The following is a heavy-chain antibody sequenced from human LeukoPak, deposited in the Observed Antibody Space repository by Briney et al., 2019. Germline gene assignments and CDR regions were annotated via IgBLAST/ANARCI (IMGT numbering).Heavy chain of an antibody. J-gene: IGHJ5*02. CDR3: ARVIVPNWFDP. V-gene: IGHV1-8*01. CDR1: GYTFTSYE. Sequence: ASVKVSCKASGYTFTSYEINWVRQATGQGLEWMGWINPNSGNTGYAQKFQGRVTMTRNTSISTAYMELSSLRSEDTAVYYCARVIVPNWFDPWGQETLVTVSS. D-gene: IGHD3-22*01. CDR2: INPNSGNT.